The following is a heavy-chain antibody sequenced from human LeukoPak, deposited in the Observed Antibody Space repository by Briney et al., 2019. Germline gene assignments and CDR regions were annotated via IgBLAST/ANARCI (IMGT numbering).Heavy chain of an antibody. V-gene: IGHV4-4*09. D-gene: IGHD2-2*02. Sequence: PSKTLSLTCTVSGGSISSYYWSWIRQPPGKGLEWIGYIYTSGSTNYNPSLKSRVTISVDTSKNQFSLKLSSVTAADTAVYYCARHIVVVPAAIYWFDPWGQGTLVTVSS. CDR2: IYTSGST. J-gene: IGHJ5*02. CDR3: ARHIVVVPAAIYWFDP. CDR1: GGSISSYY.